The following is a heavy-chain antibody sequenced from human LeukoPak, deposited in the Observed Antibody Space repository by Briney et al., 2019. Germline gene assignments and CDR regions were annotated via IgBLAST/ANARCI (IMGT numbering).Heavy chain of an antibody. V-gene: IGHV1-69*05. Sequence: SVKVSCKASGGTFSSYAISWVRQAPGQGPEWMGGIIPIFGTANYAQKFQGRVTITTDESTSTAYMELSSLRSEDTAVYYCARGAHKPREPITMRHWGQGTLVTVSS. CDR2: IIPIFGTA. J-gene: IGHJ4*02. CDR3: ARGAHKPREPITMRH. D-gene: IGHD3-22*01. CDR1: GGTFSSYA.